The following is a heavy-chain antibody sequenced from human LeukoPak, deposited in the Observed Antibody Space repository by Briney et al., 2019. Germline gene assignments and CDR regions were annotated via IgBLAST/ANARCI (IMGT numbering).Heavy chain of an antibody. J-gene: IGHJ6*02. D-gene: IGHD6-19*01. CDR1: GFTFSSYA. CDR3: ARARGIAVAGYYGMDV. CDR2: ISYDGSNK. V-gene: IGHV3-30-3*01. Sequence: HPGRSLRLSCAASGFTFSSYAMHWVRQAPGKGLEWVAVISYDGSNKYYADSVKGRFTISRDNSKNTLYLQMNSLRAEDTAVYYCARARGIAVAGYYGMDVWGQGTTVTVSS.